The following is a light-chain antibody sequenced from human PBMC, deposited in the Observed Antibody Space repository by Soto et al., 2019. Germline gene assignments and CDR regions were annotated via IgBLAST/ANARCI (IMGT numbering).Light chain of an antibody. CDR2: GAS. V-gene: IGKV3-15*01. J-gene: IGKJ2*01. CDR3: QQYNNWPPAYT. CDR1: QGISSN. Sequence: EVLMTQSPATRSVSPRERATLSCRASQGISSNLAWYQQKPGQAPRLLIYGASTRATGIPERFSGSGSGTTFTLTISSLQSEDFAVYYCQQYNNWPPAYTFGQGTKVDIK.